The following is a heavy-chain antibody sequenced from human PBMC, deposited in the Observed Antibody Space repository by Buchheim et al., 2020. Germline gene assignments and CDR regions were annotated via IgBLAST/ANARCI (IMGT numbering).Heavy chain of an antibody. CDR1: GFTFRNSN. D-gene: IGHD1-26*01. V-gene: IGHV3-48*01. CDR2: ISSDGNTM. Sequence: EVQLVESGGGFVQPGGSLRLSCAVSGFTFRNSNLNWVRQAPGKGLEWISYISSDGNTMFYADSVKGRFTISRDNAENSLYLQKNSLRADDTAVYSCEAGGYWGQGT. J-gene: IGHJ4*02. CDR3: EAGGY.